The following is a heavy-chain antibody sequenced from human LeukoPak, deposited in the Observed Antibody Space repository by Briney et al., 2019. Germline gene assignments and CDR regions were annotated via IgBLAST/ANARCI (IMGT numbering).Heavy chain of an antibody. D-gene: IGHD3-10*01. V-gene: IGHV3-43*01. CDR2: INWDGGTT. CDR1: GFTFDDYT. J-gene: IGHJ6*03. Sequence: GGSLRLSCAASGFTFDDYTMHWVRQAPGKGLEWVSLINWDGGTTYYADSVKGRFTISRDNTKNSLYLLMTSLRTEDTALYYCAKDGVPENYYFYMDVWGKGTTVTVSS. CDR3: AKDGVPENYYFYMDV.